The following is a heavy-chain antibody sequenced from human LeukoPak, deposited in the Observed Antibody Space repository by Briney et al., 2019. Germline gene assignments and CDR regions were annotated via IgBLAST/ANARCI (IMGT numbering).Heavy chain of an antibody. Sequence: SETLSLTCTVSGGSISTYYWSWIRQSPGKGLEWIGYIYYTGSTYYNPSLKSRVTISLDTSKSQFSLKMSFATAADTAVYYCARTVSNSGYWFDAWGQGTPVTVSS. D-gene: IGHD4-11*01. CDR3: ARTVSNSGYWFDA. CDR1: GGSISTYY. CDR2: IYYTGST. V-gene: IGHV4-59*01. J-gene: IGHJ5*02.